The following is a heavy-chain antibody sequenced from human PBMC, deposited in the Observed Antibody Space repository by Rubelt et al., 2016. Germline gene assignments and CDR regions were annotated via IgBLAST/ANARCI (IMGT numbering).Heavy chain of an antibody. CDR1: GGSISSSGYY. Sequence: QLQLQESGPGLVKPSETLSLTCTVSGGSISSSGYYWGWIRQSPGKGLEWIGSISYSGSTYYNPSLKSRVTISVDTSKNQFSLKLSSVTAADTAVYYCARHGRAAARYYVWGQGTTVTVSS. D-gene: IGHD6-13*01. CDR3: ARHGRAAARYYV. J-gene: IGHJ6*02. V-gene: IGHV4-39*01. CDR2: ISYSGST.